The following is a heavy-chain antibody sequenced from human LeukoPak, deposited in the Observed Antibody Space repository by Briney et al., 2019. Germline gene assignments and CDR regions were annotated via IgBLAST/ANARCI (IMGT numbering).Heavy chain of an antibody. D-gene: IGHD3/OR15-3a*01. V-gene: IGHV4-59*08. CDR2: ISYSGTT. CDR3: GRQLEAYGLAADY. J-gene: IGHJ4*02. Sequence: SEALSLTCTVSSDSINRDSWSWVRQPPGTGLEWIGNISYSGTTNYNPSLKRRVTMSVDTSKNQISLKLYSVTAADSAVYYCGRQLEAYGLAADYWGQGTLVTVSS. CDR1: SDSINRDS.